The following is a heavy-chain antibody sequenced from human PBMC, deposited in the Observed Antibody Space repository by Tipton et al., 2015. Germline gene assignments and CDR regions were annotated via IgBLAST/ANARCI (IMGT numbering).Heavy chain of an antibody. CDR3: ARVGSAWEVLLVSY. CDR1: GYSFAGYG. J-gene: IGHJ4*02. Sequence: QSGAEVKKPGASVKVSCKASGYSFAGYGISWVRQAPGQGLEWMGWIGAYNGDTKYAQKFQDRVTMTTDTYTTTAYMEVRSLRSDDTAVYYCARVGSAWEVLLVSYWGQGTLVTVSS. CDR2: IGAYNGDT. V-gene: IGHV1-18*01. D-gene: IGHD1-26*01.